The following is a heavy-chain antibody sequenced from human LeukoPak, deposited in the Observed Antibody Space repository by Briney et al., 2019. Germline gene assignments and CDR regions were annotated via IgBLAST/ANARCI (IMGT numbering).Heavy chain of an antibody. J-gene: IGHJ4*02. Sequence: PGGSLRLSCAASGFTFKGYWMSWVRQAPGKGLEWVANIQQDGSEKKYADSVKGRFTISRDNAKNSLYLQMDSLRAEDTAVYYCVRLRYTYGKNFDCWGQGTLVTVSS. CDR3: VRLRYTYGKNFDC. CDR2: IQQDGSEK. CDR1: GFTFKGYW. D-gene: IGHD5-18*01. V-gene: IGHV3-7*01.